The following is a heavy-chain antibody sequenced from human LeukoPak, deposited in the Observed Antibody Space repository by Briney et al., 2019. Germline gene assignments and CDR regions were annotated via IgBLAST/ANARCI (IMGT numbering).Heavy chain of an antibody. CDR3: ARRSIAAAGAFDI. CDR2: INPNSGGT. CDR1: GYTFTGYY. D-gene: IGHD6-13*01. J-gene: IGHJ3*02. Sequence: ASVKVSCKSSGYTFTGYYMHWVRQAPGQGLEWMGWINPNSGGTNYAQKFQGRVTMTRDTSISTAYRELSRLRSDDTAVYYCARRSIAAAGAFDIWGQGTMVTVSS. V-gene: IGHV1-2*02.